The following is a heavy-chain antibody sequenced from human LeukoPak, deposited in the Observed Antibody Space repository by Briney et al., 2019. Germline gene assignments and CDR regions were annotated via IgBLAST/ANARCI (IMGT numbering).Heavy chain of an antibody. D-gene: IGHD6-19*01. J-gene: IGHJ4*02. V-gene: IGHV3-7*01. CDR2: IKEDGSIQ. CDR1: GFTFSSYW. CDR3: ARDVWTGVAVSDY. Sequence: GGSLRLSCVASGFTFSSYWMTGVRQAPGKGLEWLANIKEDGSIQYYLDSVRGRFTISRDNAKTSVYLQLNSLRADDTAVYYCARDVWTGVAVSDYWGQGTLVNVSS.